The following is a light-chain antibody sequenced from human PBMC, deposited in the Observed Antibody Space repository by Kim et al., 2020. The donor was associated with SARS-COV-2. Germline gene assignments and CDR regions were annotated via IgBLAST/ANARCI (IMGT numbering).Light chain of an antibody. CDR1: RSVGSGY. Sequence: SPCERTTRAVRAVRSVGSGYLACCQQKPARAPRVLIYGAYTRATDIPDRFSGSGSGTDFTLTITRLEPEDFAVYYCQHYGTSPYTFGQGTKLEI. J-gene: IGKJ2*01. CDR3: QHYGTSPYT. V-gene: IGKV3-20*01. CDR2: GAY.